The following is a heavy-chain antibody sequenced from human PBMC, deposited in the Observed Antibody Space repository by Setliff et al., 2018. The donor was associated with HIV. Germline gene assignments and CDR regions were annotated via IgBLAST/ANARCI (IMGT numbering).Heavy chain of an antibody. V-gene: IGHV4-59*12. CDR3: ARSALWFGEADWYFDL. D-gene: IGHD3-10*01. J-gene: IGHJ2*01. CDR2: IYFPGSS. Sequence: SETLSLTCTVSGGSISTYYWSWIRQPPGKGLEWIGSIYFPGSSDNNPSLKSRVTLSVDTSKHQFSLKLRSVTAVDTAVYYCARSALWFGEADWYFDLWGRGTLVTVSS. CDR1: GGSISTYY.